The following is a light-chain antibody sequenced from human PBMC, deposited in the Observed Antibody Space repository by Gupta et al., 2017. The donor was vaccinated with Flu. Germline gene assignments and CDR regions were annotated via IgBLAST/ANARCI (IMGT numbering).Light chain of an antibody. CDR2: WAS. V-gene: IGKV4-1*01. Sequence: DIVMTQATDSLAVSLGERATINCKSSQSVFDGSDSKHHLAWYQQKPGQPPKRLIYWASTRESGVPHRFTGGGSGTDFTLTISRLQAEDVAIYYCQQYYDTSPWTFGQGTKVEIK. CDR1: QSVFDGSDSKHH. J-gene: IGKJ1*01. CDR3: QQYYDTSPWT.